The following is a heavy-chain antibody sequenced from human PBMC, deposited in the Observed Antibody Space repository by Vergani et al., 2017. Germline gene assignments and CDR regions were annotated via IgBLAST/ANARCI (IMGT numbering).Heavy chain of an antibody. V-gene: IGHV3-23*01. CDR2: ISGSGGST. CDR3: AKDVSSSSVRALAY. Sequence: EVQLLESGGNLVQPAGSLRLSCAASGFTFSSYAMSWVRQAPGKGLEWVSAISGSGGSTYYADSVKGRFTISRDNSKNTLYLQMNSLRAEDTAVYYCAKDVSSSSVRALAYWGQGTLVTVSS. J-gene: IGHJ4*02. CDR1: GFTFSSYA. D-gene: IGHD6-6*01.